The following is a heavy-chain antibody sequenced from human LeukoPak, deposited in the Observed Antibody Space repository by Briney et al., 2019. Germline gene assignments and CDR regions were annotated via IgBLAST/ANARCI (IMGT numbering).Heavy chain of an antibody. Sequence: ASVKASCKASGYTFTSYGISWVRQAPGQGLEWMGWISAYNGNTNYAQKLQGRVTMTTDTSTSTAYMELRSLRSDDTAVYYCARAFMITFGGVIFSWFDPWGQGTLVTVSS. D-gene: IGHD3-16*01. CDR1: GYTFTSYG. CDR2: ISAYNGNT. CDR3: ARAFMITFGGVIFSWFDP. V-gene: IGHV1-18*01. J-gene: IGHJ5*02.